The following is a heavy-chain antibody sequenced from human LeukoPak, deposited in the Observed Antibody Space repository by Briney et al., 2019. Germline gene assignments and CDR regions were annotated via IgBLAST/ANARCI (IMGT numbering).Heavy chain of an antibody. V-gene: IGHV1-2*02. CDR1: GYTFTGYY. CDR3: ARDRLPAAMRQGYNWFDP. CDR2: INPNSGGT. J-gene: IGHJ5*02. Sequence: GASVKVSCKASGYTFTGYYMHWVRQAPGQGLEWMGWINPNSGGTNYAQKFQGRVTMTRDTSISTAYMELSRLRSDDTAVCYCARDRLPAAMRQGYNWFDPWGQGTLVTVSS. D-gene: IGHD2-2*01.